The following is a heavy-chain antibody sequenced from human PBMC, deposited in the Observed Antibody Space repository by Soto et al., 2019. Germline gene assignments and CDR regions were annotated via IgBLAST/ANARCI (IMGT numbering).Heavy chain of an antibody. D-gene: IGHD3-16*02. CDR1: GGTFRNYP. CDR2: IFPLTDIP. V-gene: IGHV1-69*02. CDR3: ARGPFVVVNYFES. J-gene: IGHJ4*02. Sequence: QVQLVQSGTEVKKPGSSVKVSCKASGGTFRNYPINWVRQAPGQGLEWMGSIFPLTDIPDYAQNFQARLTISADKSKSTASMELSSLTSDDTAMYFCARGPFVVVNYFESWGQGTLGTVSS.